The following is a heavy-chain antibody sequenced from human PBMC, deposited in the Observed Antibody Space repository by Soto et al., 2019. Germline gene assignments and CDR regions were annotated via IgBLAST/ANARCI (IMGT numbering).Heavy chain of an antibody. D-gene: IGHD4-17*01. CDR1: GYTFTDYY. V-gene: IGHV1-2*02. CDR2: INPNSGGT. Sequence: ASVKVSCKASGYTFTDYYIQWIRQAPGQGPEWMGWINPNSGGTYYAQKFEGRVTMTRDTPVNTAYMELRILGSDDTALYYCARDCGVTTVLTNWFDPWGQGTLVTVSS. J-gene: IGHJ5*02. CDR3: ARDCGVTTVLTNWFDP.